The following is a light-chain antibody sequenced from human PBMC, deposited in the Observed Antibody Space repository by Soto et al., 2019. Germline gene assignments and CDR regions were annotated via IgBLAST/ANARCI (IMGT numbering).Light chain of an antibody. CDR2: NDN. J-gene: IGLJ2*01. CDR1: RSNIGTNH. Sequence: QAVVTQPPSASGTPGQRVTISCSGSRSNIGTNHVYWYQQFPGAAPKLLIYNDNQRPSGVPDRFSGSKSGTSASLAISGLRSEDEADYYCAAWDDSLSGLFGGGTQLTVL. CDR3: AAWDDSLSGL. V-gene: IGLV1-47*02.